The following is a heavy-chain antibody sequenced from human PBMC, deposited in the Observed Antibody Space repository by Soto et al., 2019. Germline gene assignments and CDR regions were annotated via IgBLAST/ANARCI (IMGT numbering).Heavy chain of an antibody. CDR2: IKSKGAGETT. Sequence: GGSLRLSCAASGFIFSNAWMDWVRQAPGRGLEWVGRIKSKGAGETTDYATPVKGRFTISRDDSKNTLYLQMNSLKTEDTAIYYCTTGLTDIWGQGTMVTVSS. V-gene: IGHV3-15*07. CDR1: GFIFSNAW. CDR3: TTGLTDI. J-gene: IGHJ3*02.